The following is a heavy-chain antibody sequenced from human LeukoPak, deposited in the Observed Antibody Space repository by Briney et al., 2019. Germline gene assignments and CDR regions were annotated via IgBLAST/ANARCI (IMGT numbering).Heavy chain of an antibody. D-gene: IGHD3-10*01. CDR3: AXEIDYGSGNHFDY. CDR2: IYYSGST. CDR1: GGSISSSSYY. J-gene: IGHJ4*02. V-gene: IGHV4-39*07. Sequence: SETLXXTCTVSGGSISSSSYYWGWIRQPPGKGLEWIGSIYYSGSTYYNPSLKSRVTISVDTSKNQFSLKLSYVTAADTAVYXCAXEIDYGSGNHFDYWGQGTLVTVSS.